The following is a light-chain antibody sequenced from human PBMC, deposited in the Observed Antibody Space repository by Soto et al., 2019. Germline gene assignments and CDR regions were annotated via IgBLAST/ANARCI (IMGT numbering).Light chain of an antibody. CDR1: QDISRW. V-gene: IGKV1-5*01. CDR3: QQCFWHWT. J-gene: IGKJ1*01. Sequence: DIQMTQSPATLSASVGDRVSITCRASQDISRWLAWYQQKPGKAPKVLTWDASSLQRGVPSRFTGSGSGTEFTLTITSLQPNDFATYYCQQCFWHWTFGQGTKVDIK. CDR2: DAS.